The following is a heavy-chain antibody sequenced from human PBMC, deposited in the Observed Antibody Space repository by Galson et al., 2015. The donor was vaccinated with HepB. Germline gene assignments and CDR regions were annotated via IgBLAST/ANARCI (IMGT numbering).Heavy chain of an antibody. J-gene: IGHJ2*01. Sequence: LRLSCAASGFIFSNYAMHWVRQAPGKGLEWVAVISFDGINKNYADSVKGRFAISRDNSKNSVYLQMNSLRTEDTAVFYCARGPSEDWYFDLWGRGSLVTVSS. CDR2: ISFDGINK. CDR1: GFIFSNYA. CDR3: ARGPSEDWYFDL. V-gene: IGHV3-30*09.